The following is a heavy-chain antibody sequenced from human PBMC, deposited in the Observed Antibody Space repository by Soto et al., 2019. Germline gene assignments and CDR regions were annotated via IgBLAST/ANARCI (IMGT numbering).Heavy chain of an antibody. Sequence: GGSLRLSCAASGFTFSSYGIHWVRQAPGKGLEWVAAIWYDGSNQYYGDSVKGRFPISRDNSKNTLYLQMNNLRAEDTAVYFCARDYFRGARGYFDYWGQGTLVTVSS. J-gene: IGHJ4*02. CDR1: GFTFSSYG. CDR3: ARDYFRGARGYFDY. D-gene: IGHD3-10*01. V-gene: IGHV3-33*01. CDR2: IWYDGSNQ.